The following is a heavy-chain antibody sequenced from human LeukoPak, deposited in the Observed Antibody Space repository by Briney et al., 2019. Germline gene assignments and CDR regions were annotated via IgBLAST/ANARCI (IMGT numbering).Heavy chain of an antibody. CDR3: ARVSDIVAVDY. V-gene: IGHV4-30-4*01. CDR2: IYYSGST. CDR1: GGSISSGDYY. D-gene: IGHD5-12*01. J-gene: IGHJ4*02. Sequence: SETLSLTCTVSGGSISSGDYYWSWIRQPPGKGLEWIGYIYYSGSTYYNPSLKSRVTISVDTSKNQFSLKLSSVTAADTAVYYCARVSDIVAVDYWGQGTLVTVSS.